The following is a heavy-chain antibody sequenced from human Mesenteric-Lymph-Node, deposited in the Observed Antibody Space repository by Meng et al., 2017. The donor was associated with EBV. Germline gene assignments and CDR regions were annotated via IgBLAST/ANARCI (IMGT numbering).Heavy chain of an antibody. J-gene: IGHJ2*01. CDR2: ISSSSSYI. D-gene: IGHD6-13*01. Sequence: EVQLVESGXXLVKPGGSLRFSCAXFGFTFSSYSINWVRQATGKGLEWVSSISSSSSYIYYADSVKGRFTISRDNAKNSLYLQMNSLRAEDTAVYYCARSPTGYSSTWSPYWYFDLWGRGTLVTVSS. CDR1: GFTFSSYS. V-gene: IGHV3-21*02. CDR3: ARSPTGYSSTWSPYWYFDL.